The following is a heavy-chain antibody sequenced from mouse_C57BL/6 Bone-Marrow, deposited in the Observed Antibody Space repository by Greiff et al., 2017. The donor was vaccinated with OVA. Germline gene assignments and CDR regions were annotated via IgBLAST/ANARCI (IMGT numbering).Heavy chain of an antibody. CDR2: IYPGDGDT. CDR1: GYAFSSYW. Sequence: QVQLQQSGAELVKPGASVKISCKASGYAFSSYWMNWVKQRPGKGLEWIGQIYPGDGDTNYNGKFKGKATLTADKSSSTAYMQLSSLTSEDSAVYFCAREGQLRPPFDYWGQGTTLTVSS. J-gene: IGHJ2*01. V-gene: IGHV1-80*01. D-gene: IGHD3-2*02. CDR3: AREGQLRPPFDY.